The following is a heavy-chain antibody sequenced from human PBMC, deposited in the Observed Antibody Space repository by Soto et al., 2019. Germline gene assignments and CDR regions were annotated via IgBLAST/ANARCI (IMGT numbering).Heavy chain of an antibody. Sequence: EVQLVESGGGLVKPGGSLRLSCAASGFTFSSYSMNWVRQAPGKGLEWVSSISSSSSYIYYADSVKGRFTISRDNAKNSLYLQMNSLRAEDTAVYYCARALGKIPNQYYFDYWGQGTLVTVSS. V-gene: IGHV3-21*01. D-gene: IGHD2-2*01. CDR1: GFTFSSYS. J-gene: IGHJ4*02. CDR3: ARALGKIPNQYYFDY. CDR2: ISSSSSYI.